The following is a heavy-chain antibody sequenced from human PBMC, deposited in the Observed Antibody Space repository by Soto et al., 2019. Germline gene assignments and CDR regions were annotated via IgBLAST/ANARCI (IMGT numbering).Heavy chain of an antibody. CDR1: GFTFSNYG. D-gene: IGHD2-2*01. J-gene: IGHJ4*02. V-gene: IGHV3-30*18. Sequence: QVQLVESGGGVVQPGRSLRLSCAASGFTFSNYGMHWVRQAPGKGLEWVAIISYDGDNEYYADSVRGRFTNSRDNSKNTRYLQTSSLRHEDTAVYYCAKDGGPVYCNSPGCSAKHFDYWGQGTLVTVSS. CDR3: AKDGGPVYCNSPGCSAKHFDY. CDR2: ISYDGDNE.